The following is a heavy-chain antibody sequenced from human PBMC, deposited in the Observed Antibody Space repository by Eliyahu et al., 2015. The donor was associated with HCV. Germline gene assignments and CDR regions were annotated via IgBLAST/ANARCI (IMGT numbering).Heavy chain of an antibody. CDR2: MNPHSGNA. Sequence: QVRLVQSGAEVKKPGASVKVSCKASGYTFTSYDINWVRQATGQGPEWMGWMNPHSGNAGYAQKFQGRVIMTRNISITTVYMELSSLRSEDTAVYYCARDKGSDALDTWGQGTIITVSS. J-gene: IGHJ3*02. CDR1: GYTFTSYD. CDR3: ARDKGSDALDT. V-gene: IGHV1-8*01.